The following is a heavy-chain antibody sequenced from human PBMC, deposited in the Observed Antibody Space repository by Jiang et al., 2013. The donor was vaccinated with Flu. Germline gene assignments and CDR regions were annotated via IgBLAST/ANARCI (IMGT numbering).Heavy chain of an antibody. CDR2: INPKNGDT. CDR1: GYGFIHYY. J-gene: IGHJ4*02. Sequence: GAEVKKPGASVKVSCKASGYGFIHYYIHWVRQAPGQGLECMGWINPKNGDTKYAQKFQGRVTMTRDTALNTAYMEMSRLTFDDTATYYCARDPDRWKDFYDYWGQGTRSPSPQ. V-gene: IGHV1-2*02. D-gene: IGHD1-1*01. CDR3: ARDPDRWKDFYDY.